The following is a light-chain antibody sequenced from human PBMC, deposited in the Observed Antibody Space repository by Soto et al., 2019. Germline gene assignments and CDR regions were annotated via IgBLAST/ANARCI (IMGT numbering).Light chain of an antibody. CDR2: DAS. Sequence: EIVLTQSPATLSLSPGERATISCRASQSVSSYLAWYQQKPGQAPRLLIYDASNRAPGIPARFSGSGSGTDVTLTTSSREPEDVAVNYCQQRSNRPPWTFGQGTKVEIK. CDR1: QSVSSY. V-gene: IGKV3-11*01. J-gene: IGKJ1*01. CDR3: QQRSNRPPWT.